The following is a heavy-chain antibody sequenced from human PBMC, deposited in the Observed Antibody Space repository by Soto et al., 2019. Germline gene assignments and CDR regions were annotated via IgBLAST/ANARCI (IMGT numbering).Heavy chain of an antibody. J-gene: IGHJ3*02. CDR1: GYTFTGYY. CDR3: ASRILIEYSSYVHAFDI. Sequence: GASVKVSCKASGYTFTGYYMHWVRQAPGQGLEWMGWINPNSGGTNYAQKFQGRVTMTRDTSISTAYMELSRLRSDDTAVYYCASRILIEYSSYVHAFDIWGQGTMVTVSS. V-gene: IGHV1-2*02. D-gene: IGHD6-6*01. CDR2: INPNSGGT.